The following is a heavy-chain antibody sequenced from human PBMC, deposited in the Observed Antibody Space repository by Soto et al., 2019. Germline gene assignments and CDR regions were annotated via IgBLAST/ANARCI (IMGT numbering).Heavy chain of an antibody. CDR2: IYHSGST. D-gene: IGHD1-26*01. Sequence: SETLSLTSAVSGGNISSSNWWSWVRQPPGKGLEWIGEIYHSGSTNYNPSLKSRVTISVDKSKNQFSLKLSSVTAADTAVYYCARVSGSYYYAMDVWGQGTTVTVSS. V-gene: IGHV4-4*02. CDR1: GGNISSSNW. CDR3: ARVSGSYYYAMDV. J-gene: IGHJ6*02.